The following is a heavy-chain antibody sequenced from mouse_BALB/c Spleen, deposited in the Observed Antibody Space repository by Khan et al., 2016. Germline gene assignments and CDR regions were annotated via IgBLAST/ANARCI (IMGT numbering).Heavy chain of an antibody. D-gene: IGHD1-1*01. CDR2: INPDSSTI. Sequence: EVKLLESGGGLVQPGGSLRLSCAASGFDFSRYWMSWVRQAPGKGLEWIGEINPDSSTINYTPSLKHKFIISRDNAKNTLYLQMSKVRSEDTALYYWARAGYYEYLAYWGQGTRVTVSA. CDR1: GFDFSRYW. V-gene: IGHV4-1*02. CDR3: ARAGYYEYLAY. J-gene: IGHJ3*01.